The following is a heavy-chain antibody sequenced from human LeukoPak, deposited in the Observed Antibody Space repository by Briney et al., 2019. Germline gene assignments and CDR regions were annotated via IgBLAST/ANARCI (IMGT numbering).Heavy chain of an antibody. CDR3: AGGEVATIRYGMDV. CDR2: ISWNSGSI. Sequence: GGFLRLSCAASGFTFGDYAMHWVRQAPGKGLEWVSGISWNSGSIGYADSVKGRFTISRDNAKNSLYLQMNSLRAEDTALYYCAGGEVATIRYGMDVWGQGTTVTVSS. J-gene: IGHJ6*02. CDR1: GFTFGDYA. V-gene: IGHV3-9*01. D-gene: IGHD5-12*01.